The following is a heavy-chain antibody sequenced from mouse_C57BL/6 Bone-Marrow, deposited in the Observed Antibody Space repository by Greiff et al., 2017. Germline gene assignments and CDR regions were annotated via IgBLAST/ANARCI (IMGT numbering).Heavy chain of an antibody. D-gene: IGHD2-2*01. CDR1: GFTFSDYG. CDR2: ISNLAYSI. CDR3: ARQGCPSEGYGGGFAY. J-gene: IGHJ3*01. V-gene: IGHV5-15*01. Sequence: EVQGVESGGGLVQPGGSLKLSCAASGFTFSDYGMAWVRQAPRKGPEWVAFISNLAYSIYYADTVTGRFTISRENAKNTLYLEMSSLRSEGTAMYYCARQGCPSEGYGGGFAYWGQGTLVTVSA.